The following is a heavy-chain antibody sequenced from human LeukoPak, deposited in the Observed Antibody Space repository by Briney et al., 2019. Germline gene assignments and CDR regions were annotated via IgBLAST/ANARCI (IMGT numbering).Heavy chain of an antibody. V-gene: IGHV4-61*02. CDR2: IYSSGST. CDR3: ARLTPGKNWFDP. Sequence: PSQTLSLTCTVSSGSISGDSSYWSWIRQPAGKGLEWIGRIYSSGSTNYNPSLKSRVTISVDTSKNQFSLKLNSVTAADTAVYYCARLTPGKNWFDPWGQGTLVTVSS. CDR1: SGSISGDSSY. D-gene: IGHD3-10*01. J-gene: IGHJ5*02.